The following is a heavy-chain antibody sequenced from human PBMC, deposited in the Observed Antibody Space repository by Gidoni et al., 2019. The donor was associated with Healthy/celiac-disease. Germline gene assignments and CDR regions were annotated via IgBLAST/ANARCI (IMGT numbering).Heavy chain of an antibody. CDR2: SSDSGGST. J-gene: IGHJ3*02. V-gene: IGHV3-23*01. Sequence: EVQLFESGGGLVQPGGSLSLYCAASGFTSSRYAMSWVRQAPGKGLEWVSASSDSGGSTYYADSVKGRFTISRDNSKNTLYLQMNSLRAEDTAVYYCAKASDRRELSPAFDIWGQGTMVTVSS. D-gene: IGHD1-26*01. CDR1: GFTSSRYA. CDR3: AKASDRRELSPAFDI.